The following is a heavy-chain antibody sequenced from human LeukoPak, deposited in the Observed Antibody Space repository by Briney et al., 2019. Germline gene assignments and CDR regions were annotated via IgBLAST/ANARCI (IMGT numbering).Heavy chain of an antibody. V-gene: IGHV1-18*01. CDR2: ISAYNGNT. J-gene: IGHJ4*02. D-gene: IGHD4-17*01. CDR1: GYTFTSYG. CDR3: ARVTQTDYDFDY. Sequence: ASVKVSCKASGYTFTSYGISWVRQTPGQGLEWMGWISAYNGNTDYAQKLQGRVTMTTDTSTSTAYMELRSLRSDDTAVYYCARVTQTDYDFDYWGQGTLVTVSS.